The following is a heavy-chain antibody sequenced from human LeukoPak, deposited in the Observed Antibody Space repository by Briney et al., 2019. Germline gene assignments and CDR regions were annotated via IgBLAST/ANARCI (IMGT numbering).Heavy chain of an antibody. Sequence: ASVKVSCKASGYIFSNYGISWVRQAPGHGLEWMGWISSAGNTNYAPKFQDRATMTTDTSTSTAYIELRSLRFDDTAVYYCARGGGWYEGIDNWGQGTLVTVSS. CDR1: GYIFSNYG. CDR2: ISSAGNT. CDR3: ARGGGWYEGIDN. V-gene: IGHV1-18*01. D-gene: IGHD6-19*01. J-gene: IGHJ4*02.